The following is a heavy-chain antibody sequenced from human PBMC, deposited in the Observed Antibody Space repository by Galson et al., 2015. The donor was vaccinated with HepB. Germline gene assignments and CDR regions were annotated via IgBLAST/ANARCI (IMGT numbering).Heavy chain of an antibody. CDR2: INHSGST. CDR1: GGSFSGYY. J-gene: IGHJ4*02. Sequence: LSLTCAVYGGSFSGYYWSWIRQPPGKGLEWIGEINHSGSTNYNPSLKSRVTISVDTSKNQFSLELSSVTAADTAVYYCARGTPYPGSSWPDYWGQGTLVTVSS. V-gene: IGHV4-34*01. CDR3: ARGTPYPGSSWPDY. D-gene: IGHD6-13*01.